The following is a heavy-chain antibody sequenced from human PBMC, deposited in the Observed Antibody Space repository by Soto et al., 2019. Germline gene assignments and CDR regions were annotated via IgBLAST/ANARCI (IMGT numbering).Heavy chain of an antibody. CDR1: GYTFTGYY. CDR2: INPNSGGT. Sequence: ASVKVSCKASGYTFTGYYMHWVRQAPGQGLEWMGWINPNSGGTNYAQKFQGWVTMTRDTSISTAYMELSRLRSDDTAVYYCAIGGRPFGELSWDPIDPWGQGTLVTVSS. D-gene: IGHD3-10*01. J-gene: IGHJ5*02. V-gene: IGHV1-2*04. CDR3: AIGGRPFGELSWDPIDP.